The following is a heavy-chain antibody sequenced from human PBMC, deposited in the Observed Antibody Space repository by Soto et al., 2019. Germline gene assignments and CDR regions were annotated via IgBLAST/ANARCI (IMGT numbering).Heavy chain of an antibody. J-gene: IGHJ4*02. CDR1: GFTFDDYA. D-gene: IGHD3-10*01. CDR3: ANLPLYGSGFDC. V-gene: IGHV3-9*01. Sequence: EVQLVESGGGLVQPGGSLRLSCAASGFTFDDYAIHWDRQIPGKGMEWVSGISWNGDATGYADSVKGRFTISRDNAKNSLYLQMDSLKSEDTAMYYCANLPLYGSGFDCWGQGTLVTVSS. CDR2: ISWNGDAT.